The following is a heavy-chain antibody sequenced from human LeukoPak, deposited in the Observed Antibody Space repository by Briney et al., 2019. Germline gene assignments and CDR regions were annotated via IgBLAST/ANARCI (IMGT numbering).Heavy chain of an antibody. CDR3: ARRFIAASGPHDVYDI. CDR2: ISPNGDNT. D-gene: IGHD6-13*01. V-gene: IGHV3-64*01. J-gene: IGHJ3*02. CDR1: GFTFSNYA. Sequence: PGRSLRLSCAASGFTFSNYAMHWVRRAPGKGLQYVSAISPNGDNTWYINSVRGRFTISRDNSRSTLYLQMGSLTTEDMAMYYCARRFIAASGPHDVYDIWGQGTMVTVSS.